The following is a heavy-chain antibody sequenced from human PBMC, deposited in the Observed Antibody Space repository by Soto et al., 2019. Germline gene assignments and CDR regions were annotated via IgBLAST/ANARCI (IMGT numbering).Heavy chain of an antibody. D-gene: IGHD3-16*02. CDR1: GGAITSDF. CDR2: VYYSGAA. CDR3: ARDHGSYTNT. J-gene: IGHJ1*01. V-gene: IGHV4-59*01. Sequence: QVQLQESGPGLVKPSETLSLTCNVSGGAITSDFWSWICQPPGKGLEWIGYVYYSGAADYNPSLKPRVTISIATSKTQFSLRLASATAADTGVYFCARDHGSYTNTWGQGILVTVSS.